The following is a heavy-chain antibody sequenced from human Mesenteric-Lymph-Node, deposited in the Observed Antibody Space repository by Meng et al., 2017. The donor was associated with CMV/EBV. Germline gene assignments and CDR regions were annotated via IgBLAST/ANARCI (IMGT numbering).Heavy chain of an antibody. CDR2: INHSGRT. CDR3: GRHQRWLKSEGGFND. J-gene: IGHJ4*02. D-gene: IGHD4-23*01. V-gene: IGHV4-34*01. Sequence: QVQRGGVGLLMPLEALARSCVAHGGSCSGYYWSWIRQPPGKRLEWIGEINHSGRTNYNPSLKGRVTISVDRSKNQFSLKLSSVAAADTAVNYCGRHQRWLKSEGGFNDWGQGTLVTVSS. CDR1: GGSCSGYY.